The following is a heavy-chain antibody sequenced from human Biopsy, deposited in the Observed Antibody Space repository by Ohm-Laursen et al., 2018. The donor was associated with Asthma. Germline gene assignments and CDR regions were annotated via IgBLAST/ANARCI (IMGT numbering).Heavy chain of an antibody. D-gene: IGHD4-17*01. Sequence: SVKVSCKISGYSPTDLSMHWVRQAPGQGLEWMGGHDHEEGGTVNARRFQGRVTMTEDTSTDTAYMELSSLGSDDTAVYYCASDFPKDYVRYNFQFWGQGTLVTVSS. CDR2: HDHEEGGT. J-gene: IGHJ4*02. CDR1: GYSPTDLS. V-gene: IGHV1-24*01. CDR3: ASDFPKDYVRYNFQF.